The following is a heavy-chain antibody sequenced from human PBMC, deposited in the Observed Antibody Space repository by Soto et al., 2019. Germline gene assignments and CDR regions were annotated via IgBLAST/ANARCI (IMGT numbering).Heavy chain of an antibody. J-gene: IGHJ6*02. CDR1: GGSISSYY. D-gene: IGHD2-15*01. CDR2: IYYSGST. V-gene: IGHV4-59*01. Sequence: ASETLSLTCTVSGGSISSYYGSWIRQPPGKGLEWIGYIYYSGSTNYNPSLKSRVTISVDTSKNQFSLKLSSVTAADTAVYYCARAPTPYLPHYYYGMDVWGQGTTVTVSS. CDR3: ARAPTPYLPHYYYGMDV.